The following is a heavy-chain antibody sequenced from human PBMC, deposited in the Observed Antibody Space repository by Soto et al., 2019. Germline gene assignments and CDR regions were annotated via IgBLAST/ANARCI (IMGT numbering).Heavy chain of an antibody. V-gene: IGHV3-30-3*01. CDR2: ISYDGSNK. CDR3: ARDLAAAQYYFDY. CDR1: GFTFSSYA. D-gene: IGHD6-13*01. J-gene: IGHJ4*02. Sequence: GGSLRLSCAASGFTFSSYAMHWVRQAPGKGLEWVAVISYDGSNKYYADSVKGRFTISRDNSKNTLYLQMNSLRAEDTAVYYCARDLAAAQYYFDYWGQGTLVTVSS.